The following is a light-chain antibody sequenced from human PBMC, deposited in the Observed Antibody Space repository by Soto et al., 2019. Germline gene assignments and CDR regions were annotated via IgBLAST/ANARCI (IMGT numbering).Light chain of an antibody. CDR1: QSVNNNY. CDR2: GAS. Sequence: ENVLTQSPGTLSLSPGEEATLSCRASQSVNNNYLAWYQQIPGQPPRLLLYGASSRATGIPDRFSGRGSGTDFTLTIARLEPEDFSVYYSQQYATSPRTFGQGNKVDIK. V-gene: IGKV3-20*01. CDR3: QQYATSPRT. J-gene: IGKJ1*01.